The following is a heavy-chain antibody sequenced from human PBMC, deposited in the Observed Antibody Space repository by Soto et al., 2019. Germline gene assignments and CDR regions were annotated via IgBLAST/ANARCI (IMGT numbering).Heavy chain of an antibody. CDR1: GFRFSAYW. D-gene: IGHD3-10*01. V-gene: IGHV3-74*01. CDR2: ISNDDNSA. CDR3: VRDSARTFDY. Sequence: EVHLVESGGGLVRPGGSLRLSCAASGFRFSAYWLHWVRQVPGKGLAWVSHISNDDNSATYADSVKGRFTISRDDAKNTVSLQMNSLRADDTAVYYCVRDSARTFDYWGRGTLVTVSS. J-gene: IGHJ4*01.